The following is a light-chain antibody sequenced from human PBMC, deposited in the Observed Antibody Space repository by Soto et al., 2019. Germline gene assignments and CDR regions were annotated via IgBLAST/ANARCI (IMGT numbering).Light chain of an antibody. CDR2: DDS. Sequence: ENVMTQSPATLSVSPGERDTLSCRASQSVRSNLAWYQQKPGQPPRLLIYDDSTRATRIPSRLSGSGSGTDFNLTISSLEPEDSAVYYCQKRHMWPITCGQGTRLEIK. CDR3: QKRHMWPIT. J-gene: IGKJ5*01. V-gene: IGKV3-11*01. CDR1: QSVRSN.